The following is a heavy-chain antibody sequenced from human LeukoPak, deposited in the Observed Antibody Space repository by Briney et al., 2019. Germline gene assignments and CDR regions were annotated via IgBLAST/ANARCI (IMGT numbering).Heavy chain of an antibody. Sequence: SETLSLTCTVSGYSISSGYYWGWLRQPPGKGLEWIGSISHSGSTYYSPSLKSRVTISVDTSKNHFSLRLTSVTAADTAVYYCARDSASEKAAAEWVLNWGQGTLVTVSS. CDR1: GYSISSGYY. CDR3: ARDSASEKAAAEWVLN. CDR2: ISHSGST. D-gene: IGHD6-13*01. J-gene: IGHJ4*02. V-gene: IGHV4-38-2*02.